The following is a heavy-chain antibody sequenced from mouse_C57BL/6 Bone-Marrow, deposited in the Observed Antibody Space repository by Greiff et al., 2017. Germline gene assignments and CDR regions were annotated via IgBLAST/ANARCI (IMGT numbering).Heavy chain of an antibody. D-gene: IGHD5-1*01. V-gene: IGHV5-6*01. CDR3: ARHTYWFAY. CDR1: GFTFSSYG. J-gene: IGHJ3*01. CDR2: ISSGGSYT. Sequence: EVHLVESGGDLVKPGGSLKLSCAASGFTFSSYGMSWVRQTPDKRLEWVATISSGGSYTYYPDSVKGRFTISRDNAKNTLYLQMSSLKSEDTAMYYCARHTYWFAYWGQGTLVTVSA.